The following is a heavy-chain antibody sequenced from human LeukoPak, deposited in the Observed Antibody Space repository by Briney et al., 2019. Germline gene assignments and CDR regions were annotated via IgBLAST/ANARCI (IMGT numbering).Heavy chain of an antibody. D-gene: IGHD3-9*01. CDR3: ARGRYDNLTGHLARLDV. J-gene: IGHJ6*02. CDR2: DFSRGSP. V-gene: IGHV4-4*07. Sequence: SETLSLTCTVSSGSIKSFYCSWIRHPAARAREWVGRDFSRGSPNYNPSIKSRVTVSLDTSKNQFSLKLSSVTAADTAVYYCARGRYDNLTGHLARLDVWGQGTTVIVSS. CDR1: SGSIKSFY.